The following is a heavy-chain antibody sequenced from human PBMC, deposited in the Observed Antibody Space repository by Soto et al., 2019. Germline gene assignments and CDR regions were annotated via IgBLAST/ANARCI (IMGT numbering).Heavy chain of an antibody. CDR2: ISGSGGST. D-gene: IGHD3-10*01. Sequence: GGSLRLSCAASGFTFSSYAMSWVRQAPGKGLEWVSAISGSGGSTYYADSVKGRFTISRDNSKNTLYLQMNSLRAEDTAVYYCAKDHSPESGFWVATHWGQGTLVTVSS. CDR3: AKDHSPESGFWVATH. CDR1: GFTFSSYA. J-gene: IGHJ4*02. V-gene: IGHV3-23*01.